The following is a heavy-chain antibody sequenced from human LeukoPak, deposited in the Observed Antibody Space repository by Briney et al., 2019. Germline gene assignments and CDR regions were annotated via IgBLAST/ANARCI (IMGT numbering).Heavy chain of an antibody. CDR2: ISGSGGST. CDR3: APTAGGSGSYYGTGKYYFDY. V-gene: IGHV3-23*01. J-gene: IGHJ4*02. CDR1: GLTFSNYP. Sequence: WGALGLSCTASGLTFSNYPMSSVRQAPGKGLELVSAISGSGGSTYYADSVKGRFTISRDNSKNTLYLLMNSLRAEDTAVYYCAPTAGGSGSYYGTGKYYFDYWGQGTLVIVSS. D-gene: IGHD3-10*01.